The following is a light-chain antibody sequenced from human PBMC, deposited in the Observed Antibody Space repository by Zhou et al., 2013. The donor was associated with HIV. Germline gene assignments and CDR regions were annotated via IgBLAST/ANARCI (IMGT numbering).Light chain of an antibody. CDR3: QQTYSVPYT. V-gene: IGKV1-39*01. CDR1: HSISSY. Sequence: DIQMTQSPSSLSASVGDRVTITCRASHSISSYLNWYQQKPGKAPKLLIYGASSLQSGVPSRFSGSGSGTDFTLTISSLQPEDSATYYCQQTYSVPYTFGQGTKLGIK. CDR2: GAS. J-gene: IGKJ2*01.